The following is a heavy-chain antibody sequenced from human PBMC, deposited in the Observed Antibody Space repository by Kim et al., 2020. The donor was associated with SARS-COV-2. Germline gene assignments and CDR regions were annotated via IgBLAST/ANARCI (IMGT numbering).Heavy chain of an antibody. CDR1: GYTFTSYG. D-gene: IGHD2-8*01. CDR2: ISAYNGNT. V-gene: IGHV1-18*01. Sequence: ASVKVSCKASGYTFTSYGISWVRQAPGQGLEWMGWISAYNGNTNYAQKLQGRVTMTTDTSTSTAYMELRSLRSDDTAVYYCARDLSCLGYCTPNWFDPWGQGTLVTVSS. CDR3: ARDLSCLGYCTPNWFDP. J-gene: IGHJ5*02.